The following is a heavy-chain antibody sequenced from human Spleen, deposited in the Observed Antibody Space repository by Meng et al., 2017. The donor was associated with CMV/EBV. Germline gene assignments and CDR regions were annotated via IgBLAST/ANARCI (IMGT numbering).Heavy chain of an antibody. CDR2: IYSCGST. Sequence: GESLKISCAASGFTFDDYAMHWVRQAPGKGLEWVSVIYSCGSTYYADSVKGRFTISRDNSKNTLYLQMNSLRAEDTAVYYCAKDALLAYYDSSGYCVYWGQGTLVTVSS. D-gene: IGHD3-22*01. CDR3: AKDALLAYYDSSGYCVY. J-gene: IGHJ4*02. CDR1: GFTFDDYA. V-gene: IGHV3-NL1*01.